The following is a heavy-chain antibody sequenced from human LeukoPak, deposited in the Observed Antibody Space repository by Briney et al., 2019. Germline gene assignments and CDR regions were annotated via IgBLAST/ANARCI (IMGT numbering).Heavy chain of an antibody. CDR1: GYTFTSYG. Sequence: ASVKVSCKASGYTFTSYGISWVRQAPGQGLEWMGWISAYNGNTNYAQKLQGRVTMTTDTSTSTAYMELRSLRSDDTAVYYCARARNITMIVVAPYYFDYWGQGTLVTVSS. CDR3: ARARNITMIVVAPYYFDY. D-gene: IGHD3-22*01. V-gene: IGHV1-18*01. CDR2: ISAYNGNT. J-gene: IGHJ4*02.